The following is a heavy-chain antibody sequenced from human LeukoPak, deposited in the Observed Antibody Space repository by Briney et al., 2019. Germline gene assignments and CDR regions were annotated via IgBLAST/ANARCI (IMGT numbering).Heavy chain of an antibody. J-gene: IGHJ3*02. Sequence: GGSLRLSCAASGFTFSSYSMNWVRQAPGKGLEWVSSISSSSSYIYYADSVKGRFTISRDNAKNSLYLQMNSLRAEDTAVYYCALDYYDSSGTRAGGAFDIRGQGTMVTVSS. V-gene: IGHV3-21*01. CDR3: ALDYYDSSGTRAGGAFDI. CDR2: ISSSSSYI. CDR1: GFTFSSYS. D-gene: IGHD3-22*01.